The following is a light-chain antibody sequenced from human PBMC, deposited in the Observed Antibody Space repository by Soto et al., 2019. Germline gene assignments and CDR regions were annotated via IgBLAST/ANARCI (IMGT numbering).Light chain of an antibody. CDR1: QSISTY. J-gene: IGKJ2*01. V-gene: IGKV1-39*01. Sequence: DIPMTQSPSSLSASVGDRITISCRASQSISTYLNWYQQRPGKAPNLLIYAASSLRSVVPSRFSGSGSGTDFTLTISSLQPEDFATYYCQQSYSTPYTFGRGTKLELK. CDR3: QQSYSTPYT. CDR2: AAS.